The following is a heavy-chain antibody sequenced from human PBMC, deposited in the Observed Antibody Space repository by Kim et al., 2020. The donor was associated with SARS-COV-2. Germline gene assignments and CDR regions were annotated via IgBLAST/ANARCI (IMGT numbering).Heavy chain of an antibody. CDR2: IIPIFGTA. CDR1: GGTFSSYA. Sequence: SVKVSCKASGGTFSSYAISWVRQAPGQGLEWMGGIIPIFGTANYAQKFQGRVTITADESTSTAYMELSSLRSEDTAVYYCARDLVATTGSDYWGQGTLVTVSS. D-gene: IGHD5-12*01. CDR3: ARDLVATTGSDY. V-gene: IGHV1-69*13. J-gene: IGHJ4*02.